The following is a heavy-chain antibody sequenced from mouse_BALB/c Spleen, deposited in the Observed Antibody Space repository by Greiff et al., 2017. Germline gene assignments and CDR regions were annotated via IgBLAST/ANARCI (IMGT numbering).Heavy chain of an antibody. J-gene: IGHJ2*01. D-gene: IGHD1-1*01. CDR2: IWAGGST. Sequence: VQLVESGPGLVAPSQSLSITCTVSGFSLTSYGVHWVRQPPGKGLEWLGVIWAGGSTNYNSALMSRLSISKDNSKSQVFLKMNSLQTDDTAMYYCARSYGSRGGRPLDYWGQGTTLTVSS. CDR1: GFSLTSYG. CDR3: ARSYGSRGGRPLDY. V-gene: IGHV2-9*02.